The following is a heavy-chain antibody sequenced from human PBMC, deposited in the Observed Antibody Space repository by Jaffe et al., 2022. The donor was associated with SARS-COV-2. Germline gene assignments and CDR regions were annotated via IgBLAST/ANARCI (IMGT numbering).Heavy chain of an antibody. CDR3: ARGGDTPMILTY. J-gene: IGHJ4*02. CDR2: INHNGRT. Sequence: QVQLQQWGAGLLKPSETLSLTCAVYDGSFSNYFWNWIRQSPGKGLEWIGEINHNGRTNYNPSLTSRVTISVDTSKNQFSLNLNSVTAADTAVYYCARGGDTPMILTYWGQGTLVTVSS. CDR1: DGSFSNYF. V-gene: IGHV4-34*01. D-gene: IGHD5-18*01.